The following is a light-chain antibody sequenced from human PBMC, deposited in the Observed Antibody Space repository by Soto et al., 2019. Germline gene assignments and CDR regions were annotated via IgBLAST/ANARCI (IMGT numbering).Light chain of an antibody. V-gene: IGLV2-14*01. Sequence: QSVLXQPASVSGSPGQSITISCTGTSGDIGSYNRVSWYQQHPGKAPKLIIYEVTDRPSGVSNRFSGSKSGNTASLTISGLQAEDEAEYYCSSYTNINTRACVFGTGTKVTVL. CDR1: SGDIGSYNR. CDR2: EVT. J-gene: IGLJ1*01. CDR3: SSYTNINTRACV.